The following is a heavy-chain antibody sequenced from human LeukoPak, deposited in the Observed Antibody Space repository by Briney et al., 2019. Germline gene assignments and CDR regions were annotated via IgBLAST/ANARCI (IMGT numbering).Heavy chain of an antibody. CDR2: INTNTGNP. CDR3: ARVGSGHDRNWFDP. D-gene: IGHD5-12*01. CDR1: GYTFTSYA. V-gene: IGHV7-4-1*02. J-gene: IGHJ5*02. Sequence: ASVKVSCKASGYTFTSYAMNWVRQAPGQGLEWMGWINTNTGNPTYAQGFTGRFVFSLDTSVSTAYLQISSLKAEDTAVYYCARVGSGHDRNWFDPWGQGTLVTVSS.